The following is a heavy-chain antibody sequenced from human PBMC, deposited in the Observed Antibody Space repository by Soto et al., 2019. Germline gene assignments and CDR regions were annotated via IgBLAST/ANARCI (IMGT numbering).Heavy chain of an antibody. J-gene: IGHJ4*02. CDR1: GYTFTSYA. D-gene: IGHD4-17*01. CDR3: ARDPYGDYYFDY. V-gene: IGHV1-3*01. Sequence: GSVKVSCKASGYTFTSYAMHWVRQAPGQRLEWMGWINAGNGNTKYSQKFQGRVTITRDTSASTAYMELSSLRSEDTAVYYCARDPYGDYYFDYWGQGTLVTVSS. CDR2: INAGNGNT.